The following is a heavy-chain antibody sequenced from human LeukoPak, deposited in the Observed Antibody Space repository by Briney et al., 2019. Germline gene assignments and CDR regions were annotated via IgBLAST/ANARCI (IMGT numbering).Heavy chain of an antibody. J-gene: IGHJ5*02. CDR3: AREVRSDAIFGVVNNWFDP. CDR2: INPNSGGT. V-gene: IGHV1-2*02. Sequence: ASVNVSCKASGYTFTGYYMHWVRQAPGQGLEWMGWINPNSGGTNYAQKFQGRVTMTRDTSISTAYMELSRLRSDDTAVYYCAREVRSDAIFGVVNNWFDPWGQGTLVTVSS. D-gene: IGHD3-3*01. CDR1: GYTFTGYY.